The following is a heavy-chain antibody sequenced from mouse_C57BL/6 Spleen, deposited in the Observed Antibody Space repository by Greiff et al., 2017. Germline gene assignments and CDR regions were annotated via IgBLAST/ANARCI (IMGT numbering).Heavy chain of an antibody. V-gene: IGHV5-17*01. CDR2: ISSGSSTI. CDR1: GFTFSDYG. CDR3: ARGGIYYGSSSFAY. D-gene: IGHD1-1*01. Sequence: EVMLVESGGGLVKPGGSLKLSCAASGFTFSDYGMHWVRQAPEKGLEWVAYISSGSSTIYYADTVKGRFTISRDNAKNTLFLQMTSLRSEDTAMYYCARGGIYYGSSSFAYWGQGTLVTVSA. J-gene: IGHJ3*01.